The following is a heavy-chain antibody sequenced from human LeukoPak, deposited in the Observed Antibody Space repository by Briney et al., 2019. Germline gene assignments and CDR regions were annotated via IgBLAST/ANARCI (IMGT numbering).Heavy chain of an antibody. CDR1: GFTFSTYW. Sequence: PGGSLRLFCEASGFTFSTYWMHWVRQAPGKGLVWVSRITPDGTSTTYADSVKGRFTISRDNAKNTLYVQMNSLRAEDTAVYYCARGAFGVYAFDIWGQGTMVTVSS. J-gene: IGHJ3*02. CDR2: ITPDGTST. D-gene: IGHD3-3*01. CDR3: ARGAFGVYAFDI. V-gene: IGHV3-74*01.